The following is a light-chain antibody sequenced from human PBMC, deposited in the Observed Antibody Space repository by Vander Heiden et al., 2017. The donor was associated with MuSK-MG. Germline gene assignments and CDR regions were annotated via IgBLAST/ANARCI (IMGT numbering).Light chain of an antibody. CDR3: QQYNEYQYPS. CDR2: KSS. Sequence: DIQMTQSPSTLSASVGDRVTITCRASQFISRWLAWYQQKPGKAPKLLIYKSSTLETGVPSRFSDSGIGTEFTLTISGLQPDDSTTYYCQQYNEYQYPSFGGGTKVEI. CDR1: QFISRW. V-gene: IGKV1-5*03. J-gene: IGKJ4*01.